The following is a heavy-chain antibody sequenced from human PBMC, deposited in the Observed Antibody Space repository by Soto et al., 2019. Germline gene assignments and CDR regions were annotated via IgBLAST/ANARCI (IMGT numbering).Heavy chain of an antibody. CDR3: AKELAYCSGGSCYDLGAFDI. CDR1: GFTFDDYA. J-gene: IGHJ3*02. D-gene: IGHD2-15*01. CDR2: ISWNSGSI. V-gene: IGHV3-9*01. Sequence: EVQLVESGGGLVQPGRSLRLSCAASGFTFDDYAMHWVRQAPGKGLEWVSGISWNSGSIGYADSVKGRFTISRDNAKNSLYLQMNSLRAEDTALYYCAKELAYCSGGSCYDLGAFDIWGQGTMVTVSS.